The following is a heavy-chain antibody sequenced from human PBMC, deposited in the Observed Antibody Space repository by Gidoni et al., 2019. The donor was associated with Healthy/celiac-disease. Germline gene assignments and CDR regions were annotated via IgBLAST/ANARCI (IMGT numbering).Heavy chain of an antibody. J-gene: IGHJ5*02. Sequence: QVQLQQWGAGLLKPSETLSLTCAVYGGSFSGYYWSWIRQPPGKGLEWIGEINHSGSTNYNPSLKSRVTISVDTSKNQFSLKLSSVTAADTAVYYCARGLPYCSSTSCYFERLVWFDPWGQGTLVTVSS. CDR1: GGSFSGYY. CDR2: INHSGST. CDR3: ARGLPYCSSTSCYFERLVWFDP. D-gene: IGHD2-2*01. V-gene: IGHV4-34*01.